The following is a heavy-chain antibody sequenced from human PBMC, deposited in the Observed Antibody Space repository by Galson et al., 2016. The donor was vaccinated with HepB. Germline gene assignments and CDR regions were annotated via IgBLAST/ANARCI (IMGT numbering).Heavy chain of an antibody. Sequence: SETLSLTCTFSGASVSSDTYYWSWIRQPPGKGLEWIGYIHDSGSTNYNPSLKSRVTISVDTSKNQFSLKLSSVTAADTAVYYCARDVIPEYFQNWGQGTLVTVSS. V-gene: IGHV4-61*01. CDR3: ARDVIPEYFQN. CDR1: GASVSSDTYY. CDR2: IHDSGST. J-gene: IGHJ1*01. D-gene: IGHD2-21*01.